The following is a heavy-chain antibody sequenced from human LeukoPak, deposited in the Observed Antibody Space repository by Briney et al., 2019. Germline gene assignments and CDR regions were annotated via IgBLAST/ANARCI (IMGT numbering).Heavy chain of an antibody. CDR2: ISYDGSNK. D-gene: IGHD3-10*01. Sequence: GRSLRLSCAASGFTFSSYAMHWVRQAPGKGLEWVAVISYDGSNKYYADPVRGRFTISRDNSKNTLYLQMNSLRAEDTAVYYCAREVLLWFGEFDYWGQGTLVTVSS. J-gene: IGHJ4*02. V-gene: IGHV3-30-3*01. CDR3: AREVLLWFGEFDY. CDR1: GFTFSSYA.